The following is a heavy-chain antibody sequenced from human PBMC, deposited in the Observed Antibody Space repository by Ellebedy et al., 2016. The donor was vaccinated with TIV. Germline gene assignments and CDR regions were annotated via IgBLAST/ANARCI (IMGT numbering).Heavy chain of an antibody. CDR1: GITFKNAW. CDR3: TTADRVEGDGRGY. CDR2: IRSSSEGGTT. D-gene: IGHD5-24*01. V-gene: IGHV3-15*01. Sequence: GESLKISCATSGITFKNAWMSWVRQAPGKGLEWVGRIRSSSEGGTTEDATPVKGRFIISRDDSKATLYLQMNSLKTVDTAIYYCTTADRVEGDGRGYWGQGTLVTVSS. J-gene: IGHJ4*02.